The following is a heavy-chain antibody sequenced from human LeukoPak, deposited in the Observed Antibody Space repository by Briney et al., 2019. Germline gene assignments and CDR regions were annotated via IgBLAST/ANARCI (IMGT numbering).Heavy chain of an antibody. CDR3: ASIAVAGTFDY. CDR1: GGSISSYY. V-gene: IGHV4-59*01. CDR2: IYYSGST. Sequence: SETLSLTCTVSGGSISSYYWSWLRQPPGKGLEWIGYIYYSGSTNYNPSLKSRGTISVDTSKNQFSLKLSSVTAADTAVYYCASIAVAGTFDYWGQGTLVTVSS. J-gene: IGHJ4*02. D-gene: IGHD6-19*01.